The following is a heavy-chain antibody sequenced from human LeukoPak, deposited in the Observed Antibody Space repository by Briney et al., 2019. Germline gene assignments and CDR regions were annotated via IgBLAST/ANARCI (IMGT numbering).Heavy chain of an antibody. CDR2: LSGGGGST. V-gene: IGHV3-23*01. J-gene: IGHJ4*02. CDR1: GVMFSGFA. CDR3: AKSISGSGSYYNVQFDL. D-gene: IGHD3-10*01. Sequence: GGSLRLSCAASGVMFSGFAMSWVRQAPGKGLEWVSALSGGGGSTYYADSVKGQFTISRDNLKNTLYLQMNSLRVEDTAVYYCAKSISGSGSYYNVQFDLWGRGTLVTVSS.